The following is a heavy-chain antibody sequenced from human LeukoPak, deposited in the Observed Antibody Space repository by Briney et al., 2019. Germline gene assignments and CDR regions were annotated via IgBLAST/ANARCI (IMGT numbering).Heavy chain of an antibody. CDR1: GYTFTGYY. D-gene: IGHD2-2*02. V-gene: IGHV1-2*02. CDR2: INPNSGGT. CDR3: AIVDIVVVPAAIGDWYFDL. J-gene: IGHJ2*01. Sequence: ASVKVSFKASGYTFTGYYMHWVRQAPGQGLEWMGWINPNSGGTNYVQKFQGRVTLTRDTSLRTAYMELSRLRSDDTAVYYCAIVDIVVVPAAIGDWYFDLWGRGTLVTVSS.